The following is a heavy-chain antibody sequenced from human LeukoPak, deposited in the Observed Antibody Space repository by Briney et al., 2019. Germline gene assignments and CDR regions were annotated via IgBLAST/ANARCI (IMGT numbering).Heavy chain of an antibody. CDR3: ARTIQVYNYDILTGYYYYFDY. J-gene: IGHJ4*02. D-gene: IGHD3-9*01. Sequence: PSETLSLTCTVSGGSISSYYWSWIRQPPGKGLEWIGYIYYSGSTNYNPSLKSRVTISVDTSKNQFSLKLSSVPAADTAVYYCARTIQVYNYDILTGYYYYFDYWGQGTLVTVSS. CDR1: GGSISSYY. V-gene: IGHV4-59*01. CDR2: IYYSGST.